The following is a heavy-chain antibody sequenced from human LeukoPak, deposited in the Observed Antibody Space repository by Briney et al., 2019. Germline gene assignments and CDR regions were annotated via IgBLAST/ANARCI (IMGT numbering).Heavy chain of an antibody. V-gene: IGHV3-7*01. CDR2: IRYDGSEE. CDR3: AYTNHLTY. Sequence: GGSLTLSCAASGLTFSGQWMNWVRQAPGRGLEWVANIRYDGSEEYYADSVKGRFTISRDNAKNSLSLQMNYVRAGDTAIYYCAYTNHLTYWGQGTLVTVSS. CDR1: GLTFSGQW. J-gene: IGHJ4*02. D-gene: IGHD3-16*01.